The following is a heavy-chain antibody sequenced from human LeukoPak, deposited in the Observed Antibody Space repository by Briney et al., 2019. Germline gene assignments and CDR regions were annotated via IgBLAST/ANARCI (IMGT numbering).Heavy chain of an antibody. Sequence: KPSETLSLTCTVSGGSISNYYWSWIRQPPGKGLEWVGYISYIGSTNYNPSLKSRVTISEDTSKNQFSLKLSSVTAADTAMYYCAGSYYYYMDVWGKGTTVTVSS. CDR2: ISYIGST. J-gene: IGHJ6*03. CDR1: GGSISNYY. V-gene: IGHV4-59*01. CDR3: AGSYYYYMDV.